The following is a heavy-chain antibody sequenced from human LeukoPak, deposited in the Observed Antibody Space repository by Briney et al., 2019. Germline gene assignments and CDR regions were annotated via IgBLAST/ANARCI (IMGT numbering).Heavy chain of an antibody. V-gene: IGHV3-9*03. CDR2: ISWNSYDI. J-gene: IGHJ6*03. CDR3: AKGVGTSYHYHMDV. D-gene: IGHD1-26*01. Sequence: GRSLRLSCAASGFTFDEYAMHWVRQAPGKGLEWGGGISWNSYDIEYADSVKGGFTISRDNAKNSLYMQMNSLRAEDMALYYCAKGVGTSYHYHMDVWGKGTTVTVSS. CDR1: GFTFDEYA.